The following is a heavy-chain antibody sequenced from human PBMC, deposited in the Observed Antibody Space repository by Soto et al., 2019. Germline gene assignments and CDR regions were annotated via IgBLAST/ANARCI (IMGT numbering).Heavy chain of an antibody. V-gene: IGHV4-59*01. Sequence: PSETLSLTCTVSGGSISSYYWSWIRQPPGKGLEWIGYIYYSGITNYNPSLNSRVTISVDTSKNQFSLKLSSVTAADTAVYYCARYKSNYYYGMDVWGQGTTVTVS. CDR2: IYYSGIT. J-gene: IGHJ6*02. CDR1: GGSISSYY. D-gene: IGHD1-20*01. CDR3: ARYKSNYYYGMDV.